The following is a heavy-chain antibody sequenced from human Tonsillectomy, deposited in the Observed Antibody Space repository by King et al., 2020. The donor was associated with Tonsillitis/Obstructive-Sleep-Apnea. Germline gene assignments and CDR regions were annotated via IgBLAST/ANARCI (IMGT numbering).Heavy chain of an antibody. Sequence: QLQESGPGLVKPSETLSLTCTVSGGSISSSSYYWGWIRQPPGKGLEWIGSIYYSGSTYYNPSLKSRVTISVDTSENQFSLKLSSVTAADTAVYYCARHERSIAAAGQFDYWGQGTLVTVSS. J-gene: IGHJ4*02. V-gene: IGHV4-39*01. CDR1: GGSISSSSYY. CDR2: IYYSGST. CDR3: ARHERSIAAAGQFDY. D-gene: IGHD6-13*01.